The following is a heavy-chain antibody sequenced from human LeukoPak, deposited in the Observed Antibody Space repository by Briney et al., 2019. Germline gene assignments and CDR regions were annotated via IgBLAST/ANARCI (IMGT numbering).Heavy chain of an antibody. CDR1: GFTFSSYS. D-gene: IGHD6-19*01. CDR2: ISSSSSYI. CDR3: ARPNSSGWTYFDY. J-gene: IGHJ4*02. V-gene: IGHV3-21*01. Sequence: GGSLRLSCAASGFTFSSYSMNWVRQAPGKGLEWVSSISSSSSYIYYADSVKGRFTISRDNAKNSLYLQMNSLRAEDTAVYYCARPNSSGWTYFDYWGQGTLVTVSS.